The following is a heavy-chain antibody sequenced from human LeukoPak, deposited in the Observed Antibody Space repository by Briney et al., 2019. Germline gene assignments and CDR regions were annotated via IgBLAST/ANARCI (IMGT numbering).Heavy chain of an antibody. V-gene: IGHV1-18*01. Sequence: ASVKVSCKASGYTFTSYGISWVRQAPGQGLEWMGWISAYNGNTNYAQKLQGRVTMTTDTFTSTAYMELRSLRSDGTAVYYCARGGDIVVVTADGDAFDIWGQGTMVTVSS. J-gene: IGHJ3*02. CDR2: ISAYNGNT. CDR1: GYTFTSYG. D-gene: IGHD2-21*02. CDR3: ARGGDIVVVTADGDAFDI.